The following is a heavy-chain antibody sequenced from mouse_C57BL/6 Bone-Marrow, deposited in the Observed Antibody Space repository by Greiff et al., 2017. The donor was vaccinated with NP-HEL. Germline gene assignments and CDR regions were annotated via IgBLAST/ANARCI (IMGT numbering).Heavy chain of an antibody. CDR3: VTHEDYAWFAY. CDR2: ISGGGGNT. D-gene: IGHD2-4*01. J-gene: IGHJ3*01. CDR1: GFTFSSYT. Sequence: EVQLQESGGGLVKPGGSLKLSCAASGFTFSSYTMSWVRQTPEKRLEWVATISGGGGNTYYPDSVKGRFTISRDNAKNTLYLQMSSLRSEDTALYYCVTHEDYAWFAYWGQGTLVTVSA. V-gene: IGHV5-9*01.